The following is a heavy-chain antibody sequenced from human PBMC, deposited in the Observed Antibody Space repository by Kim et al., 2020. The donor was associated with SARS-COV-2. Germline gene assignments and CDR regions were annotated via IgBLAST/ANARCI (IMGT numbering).Heavy chain of an antibody. Sequence: GRSLRLSCAASGFTFSSYGMHWVRQAPGKGLEWVAVISYDGSNKYYADSVKGRFTISRDNSKNTLYLQMNSLRAEDTAVYYCAKDIVATIREFAFDYWG. J-gene: IGHJ4*01. V-gene: IGHV3-30*18. CDR2: ISYDGSNK. CDR3: AKDIVATIREFAFDY. D-gene: IGHD5-12*01. CDR1: GFTFSSYG.